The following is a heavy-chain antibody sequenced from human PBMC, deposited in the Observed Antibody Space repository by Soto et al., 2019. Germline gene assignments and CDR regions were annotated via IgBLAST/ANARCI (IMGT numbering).Heavy chain of an antibody. Sequence: GGSLRLSCAASGFTFSSYAMSWVRQAPGKGLEWVSAISGSGGSTYYADSVKGRFTISRDNSKNTLYLQMDSLRAEDTAVYCCAGVVAIVRGSRWFGAWGLGTLVTVSS. V-gene: IGHV3-23*01. CDR3: AGVVAIVRGSRWFGA. CDR1: GFTFSSYA. D-gene: IGHD3-10*01. J-gene: IGHJ5*02. CDR2: ISGSGGST.